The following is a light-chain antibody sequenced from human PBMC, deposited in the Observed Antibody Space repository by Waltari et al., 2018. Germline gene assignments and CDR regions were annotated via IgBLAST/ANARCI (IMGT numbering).Light chain of an antibody. CDR2: KDT. Sequence: SYELTQPPSVSVSLGQMARITWSGDAFPKKYAYRYQQKEGQVPVLVIYKDTERPSGIPERLSGSSSGTMDTLTISGGQAEDGADYYCLSADSSRTYWVFGGRTKLTVL. CDR3: LSADSSRTYWV. J-gene: IGLJ3*02. CDR1: AFPKKY. V-gene: IGLV3-16*01.